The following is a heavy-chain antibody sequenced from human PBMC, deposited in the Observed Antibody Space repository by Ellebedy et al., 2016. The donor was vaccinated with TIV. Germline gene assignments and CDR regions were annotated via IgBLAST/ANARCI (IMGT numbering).Heavy chain of an antibody. D-gene: IGHD1-1*01. CDR2: IHTNGTTT. CDR1: GFTFTSYW. J-gene: IGHJ4*02. CDR3: ARESDGQLRIDY. Sequence: GESLKISXAASGFTFTSYWMHWVRLLPGKGLVWVSRIHTNGTTTEYADSAKGRFTISRDNAKNTVYLQMNSLRAEDTGVYYCARESDGQLRIDYWGQGTLVTVSS. V-gene: IGHV3-74*03.